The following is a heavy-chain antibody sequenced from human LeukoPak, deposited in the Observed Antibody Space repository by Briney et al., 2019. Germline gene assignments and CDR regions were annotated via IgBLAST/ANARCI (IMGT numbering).Heavy chain of an antibody. V-gene: IGHV3-21*04. D-gene: IGHD4-17*01. CDR3: ARDYGDYVFGRFDY. CDR1: GGSISSSS. CDR2: ISSSSSYI. Sequence: PSETLSLTCTVSGGSISSSSYYWGWIRQPPGKGLEWVSSISSSSSYIYYADSVKGRFTVSRDNAKNSVYLQMNSLRAEDTAVYYCARDYGDYVFGRFDYWGQGTLVTVSS. J-gene: IGHJ4*02.